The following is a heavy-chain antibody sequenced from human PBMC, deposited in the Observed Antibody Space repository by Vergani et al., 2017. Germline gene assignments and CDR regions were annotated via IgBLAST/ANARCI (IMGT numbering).Heavy chain of an antibody. Sequence: EVQLVESGGGLVQPGRSLRLSCAASGFTFDDYAMHWVRQAPGKGLEWVSGISWNSGSIGYADSVKGRFTISRDNAKNSLYLQMNSLRAEDTAVYYCARDGDWNYFGYYYYGMDVWGQGTTVTVSS. CDR3: ARDGDWNYFGYYYYGMDV. CDR2: ISWNSGSI. D-gene: IGHD1-7*01. V-gene: IGHV3-9*01. J-gene: IGHJ6*02. CDR1: GFTFDDYA.